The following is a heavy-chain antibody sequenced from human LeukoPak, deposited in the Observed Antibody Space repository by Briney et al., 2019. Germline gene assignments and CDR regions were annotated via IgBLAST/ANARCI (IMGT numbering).Heavy chain of an antibody. J-gene: IGHJ3*02. CDR1: GFTFSSYG. V-gene: IGHV3-30*02. D-gene: IGHD3-10*01. CDR3: ARVGIGNVRGDFAFDI. Sequence: GGSLRLSCAASGFTFSSYGMHWVRQAPGKGLEWVAFIRYDGSNKYYADSVKGRFTISRDNSKNTLYLQMNSLRAEDTAVYYCARVGIGNVRGDFAFDIWGQGTMVTVSS. CDR2: IRYDGSNK.